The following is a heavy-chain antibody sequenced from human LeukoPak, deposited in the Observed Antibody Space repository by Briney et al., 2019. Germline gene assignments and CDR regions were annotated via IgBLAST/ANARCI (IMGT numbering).Heavy chain of an antibody. CDR1: GGSISSYY. J-gene: IGHJ2*01. D-gene: IGHD3-3*01. V-gene: IGHV4-59*01. Sequence: SETLSLTCTVSGGSISSYYWSWIRQPPGKGLEWIGYIYYSGSTNYNPSLKSRVTISVDTSKNQFSLKLSSVTAADTAVYYCARARSDFWSGYQDWYFDLWGRGTLVTVSS. CDR3: ARARSDFWSGYQDWYFDL. CDR2: IYYSGST.